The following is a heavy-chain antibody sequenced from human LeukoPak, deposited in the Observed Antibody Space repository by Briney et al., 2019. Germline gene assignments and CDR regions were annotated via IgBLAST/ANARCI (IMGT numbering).Heavy chain of an antibody. CDR2: ISAYNGNT. V-gene: IGHV1-18*01. J-gene: IGHJ4*02. Sequence: ASVKVSCKASGYTFTSYGINWVRQAPGQGLEWMGWISAYNGNTNYAQKLQGRVTMTTDTSTSTAYMELRSLRSDDTAVYYCARGAVHYDSSGYYYYWGRGTLVTVSS. D-gene: IGHD3-22*01. CDR3: ARGAVHYDSSGYYYY. CDR1: GYTFTSYG.